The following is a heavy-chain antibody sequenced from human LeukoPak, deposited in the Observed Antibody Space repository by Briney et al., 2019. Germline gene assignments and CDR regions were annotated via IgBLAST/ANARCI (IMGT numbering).Heavy chain of an antibody. V-gene: IGHV3-30*04. CDR1: GFTFSSYA. CDR2: ISYDGSNK. Sequence: PGRSLRLSCAASGFTFSSYAMHWVRQAPGKGLEWVAVISYDGSNKYYADSVKGRFTTSRDNSKNTLYLQMNSLRAEDTAVYYCARDGGNSGYDSYNWFDPWGQGTLVTVSS. J-gene: IGHJ5*02. D-gene: IGHD5-12*01. CDR3: ARDGGNSGYDSYNWFDP.